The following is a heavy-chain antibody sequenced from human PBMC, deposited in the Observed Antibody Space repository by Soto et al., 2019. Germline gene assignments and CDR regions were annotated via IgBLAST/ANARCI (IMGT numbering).Heavy chain of an antibody. V-gene: IGHV4-31*03. Sequence: QVQLQESGPGLVKPSQTLSLTCTVSGGSISSGGYYWSWIRQHPEKGLEWVGYIFYSGSTYYNPSLKSRVTISIDTSKNQFSLKLTSVTAADTAVYYCASRHYCSSNSCYTGGLDPWGQGTLVTVSS. CDR2: IFYSGST. CDR3: ASRHYCSSNSCYTGGLDP. J-gene: IGHJ5*02. CDR1: GGSISSGGYY. D-gene: IGHD2-2*02.